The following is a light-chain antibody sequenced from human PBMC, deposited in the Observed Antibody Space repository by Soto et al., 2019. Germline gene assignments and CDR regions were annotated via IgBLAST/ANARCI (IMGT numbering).Light chain of an antibody. CDR1: SSDVGGYNY. V-gene: IGLV2-8*01. CDR3: SSYAGRVV. J-gene: IGLJ2*01. Sequence: QSALTQPPSASGSPGQSVNISCTGTSSDVGGYNYVSWYQQHPGKAPKLMIYEVSKRPSGVPDRFSGSKSGNTASLTVSGLQAEDEADYYCSSYAGRVVFGGGTKLTVL. CDR2: EVS.